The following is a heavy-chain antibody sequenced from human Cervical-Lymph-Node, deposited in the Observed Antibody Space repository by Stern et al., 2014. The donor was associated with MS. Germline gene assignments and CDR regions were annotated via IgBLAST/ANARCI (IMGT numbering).Heavy chain of an antibody. V-gene: IGHV1-69*01. CDR1: GGTFSSYA. Sequence: QMQLVQSGAEVKKPGPSVKVSCKASGGTFSSYAISWVRQAPGQGIERMGGIIPIFETANYAQKFQGRVTIAADESTSTAYMELSSLRSEDTAVYYCARGEKQWLSLWDYWGQGTLVTVSS. CDR2: IIPIFETA. CDR3: ARGEKQWLSLWDY. D-gene: IGHD6-19*01. J-gene: IGHJ4*02.